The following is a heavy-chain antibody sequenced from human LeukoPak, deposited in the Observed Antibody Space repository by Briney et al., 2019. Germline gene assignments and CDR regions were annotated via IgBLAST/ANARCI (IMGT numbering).Heavy chain of an antibody. CDR1: GGTFSSYA. CDR2: IIPIFGTA. D-gene: IGHD2-15*01. J-gene: IGHJ4*02. Sequence: AASVKVSCKASGGTFSSYAISWVRQAPGQGLEWMGGIIPIFGTANYAQKFQGRVTITADESTSTAYMELSSLKSEDTAVYYCARSFESKAVYFDYWGKGTLVTVSS. CDR3: ARSFESKAVYFDY. V-gene: IGHV1-69*13.